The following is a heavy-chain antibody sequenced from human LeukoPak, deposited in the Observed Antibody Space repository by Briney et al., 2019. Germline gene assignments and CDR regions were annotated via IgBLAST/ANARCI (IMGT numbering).Heavy chain of an antibody. CDR1: GFTFSDFG. CDR3: ARYFGTISSFDY. J-gene: IGHJ4*02. CDR2: IWYDGSKK. D-gene: IGHD3/OR15-3a*01. Sequence: GGSLRLSCAASGFTFSDFGMHWVRQAPGKGLEWVAVIWYDGSKKYYADSVKGQFTISRDQSKNTLYLQMNSLRAEDTAVYYCARYFGTISSFDYWGQGTLVTVSS. V-gene: IGHV3-33*01.